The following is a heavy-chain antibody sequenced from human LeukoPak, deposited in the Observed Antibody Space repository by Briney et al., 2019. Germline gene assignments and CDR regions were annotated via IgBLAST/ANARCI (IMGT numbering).Heavy chain of an antibody. CDR1: GDSVSSNSAA. CDR3: TRGDQAYDI. J-gene: IGHJ3*02. V-gene: IGHV6-1*01. Sequence: RSQTLSLTCAISGDSVSSNSAAWNWIRQSPSRGLKWLGRTYYRSRWSYNYAVSVKSRIIINPDTSRNQFSLQLNSVTPEDAAVYYCTRGDQAYDIWGQGTMVTVSS. CDR2: TYYRSRWSY.